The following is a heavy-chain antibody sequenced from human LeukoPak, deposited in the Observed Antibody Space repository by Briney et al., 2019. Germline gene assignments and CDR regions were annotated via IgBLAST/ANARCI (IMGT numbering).Heavy chain of an antibody. D-gene: IGHD6-19*01. Sequence: GGSLRLSCAASGFTVSFNYMSWVRQAPGKGLEWISVIYSGGSTYYADSVKGRFTISRDDSKNTLYLHMNSLRAEDTAIYYCARAQWRTYSYYYMDVWGKGTTVTVSS. CDR1: GFTVSFNY. CDR3: ARAQWRTYSYYYMDV. J-gene: IGHJ6*03. V-gene: IGHV3-53*01. CDR2: IYSGGST.